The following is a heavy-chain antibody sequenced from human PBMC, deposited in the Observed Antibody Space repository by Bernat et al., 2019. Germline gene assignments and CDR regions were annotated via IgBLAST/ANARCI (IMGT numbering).Heavy chain of an antibody. V-gene: IGHV2-5*02. D-gene: IGHD3-10*01. Sequence: QITLKESGPTLVKSTQTLTLTCTFSGFSLSTSGVGVGWIRQPPGKALEWLALIYWDDDKRYSASLKSRLSITKGTSRNQVVLTMTNMDPADTATYYCAHAVNYYYASGNPRQSFDIWGQGTKVTVSS. CDR3: AHAVNYYYASGNPRQSFDI. CDR2: IYWDDDK. CDR1: GFSLSTSGVG. J-gene: IGHJ3*02.